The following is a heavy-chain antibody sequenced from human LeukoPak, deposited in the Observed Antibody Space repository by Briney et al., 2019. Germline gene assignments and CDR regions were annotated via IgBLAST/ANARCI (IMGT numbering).Heavy chain of an antibody. V-gene: IGHV1-8*01. J-gene: IGHJ4*02. Sequence: ASVKVSCKASGYTFTSYDINGVRQATGQGLEWMGWMNPNSGNTGYAQKFQGRVTMTRNTSISTAYMELSSLRSEDTAVYYCARAGLGGVAVAGRLGYWGQGTLVTVSS. CDR1: GYTFTSYD. D-gene: IGHD6-19*01. CDR2: MNPNSGNT. CDR3: ARAGLGGVAVAGRLGY.